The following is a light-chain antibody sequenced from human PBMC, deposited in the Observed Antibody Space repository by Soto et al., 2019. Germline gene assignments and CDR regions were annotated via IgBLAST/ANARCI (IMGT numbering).Light chain of an antibody. CDR1: QSVSSY. J-gene: IGKJ2*01. V-gene: IGKV1-39*01. CDR3: QQSYRTPHT. Sequence: DIQMTQSPSSLSASVGDRVTITCRASQSVSSYLNWYQQKPGKAPELLIYAASSLQSGVPSKFSGSGSGTDFTLTISSLQPEDFATYYCQQSYRTPHTFGQGTKLEIK. CDR2: AAS.